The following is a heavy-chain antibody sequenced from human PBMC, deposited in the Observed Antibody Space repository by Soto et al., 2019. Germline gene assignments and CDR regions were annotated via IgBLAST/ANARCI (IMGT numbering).Heavy chain of an antibody. V-gene: IGHV3-30*18. D-gene: IGHD3-9*01. J-gene: IGHJ6*02. CDR2: ISYDGSNK. CDR3: AKDGDYDILTGYPPWDYGMDV. CDR1: GFTFSSYG. Sequence: QVQLVESGGGVVQPGRSLRLSCAASGFTFSSYGMHWVRQAPGKGLEWVAVISYDGSNKYYADSVKGRFTISRDNSKNTLYLQMNSLRAEDTAVYYCAKDGDYDILTGYPPWDYGMDVWGQGTTVTVSS.